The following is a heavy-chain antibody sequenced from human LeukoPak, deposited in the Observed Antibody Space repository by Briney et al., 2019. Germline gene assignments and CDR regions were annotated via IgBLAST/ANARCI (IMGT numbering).Heavy chain of an antibody. V-gene: IGHV1-69*04. CDR1: GGTFSSYA. J-gene: IGHJ4*02. CDR2: IIPILGIA. D-gene: IGHD2-2*01. CDR3: ARGIRGCSSTPCYEDY. Sequence: SVKVSCKASGGTFSSYAISWVRQAPGQGLEWMGRIIPILGIANYAQKFQGRVTITADKSTSTAYMELSSLRSEDTAVYYCARGIRGCSSTPCYEDYWGQGTLVTVSS.